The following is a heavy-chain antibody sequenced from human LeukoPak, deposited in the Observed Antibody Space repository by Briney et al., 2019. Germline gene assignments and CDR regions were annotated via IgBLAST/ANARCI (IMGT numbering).Heavy chain of an antibody. V-gene: IGHV3-21*01. CDR3: ARAPPYCSSTSCYFSY. J-gene: IGHJ4*02. Sequence: PGGSLRLSCAASGFTFSSYSMNWVRQAPGKGLEWVSSISSSSSYIYYADSVKGRFTISRDNAKNSLYLQMNSLRAEDTAVYYCARAPPYCSSTSCYFSYWGQGTLVTVSS. D-gene: IGHD2-2*01. CDR2: ISSSSSYI. CDR1: GFTFSSYS.